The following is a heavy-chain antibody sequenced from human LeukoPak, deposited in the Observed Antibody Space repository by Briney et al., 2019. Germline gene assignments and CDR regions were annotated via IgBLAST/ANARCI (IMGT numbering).Heavy chain of an antibody. CDR2: ICSGGST. V-gene: IGHV3-66*04. CDR1: GFTVSSNY. CDR3: ARPLGSKGFDY. D-gene: IGHD3-10*01. Sequence: GGSLRLSCAASGFTVSSNYMSWVRQAPGKGLEWVSVICSGGSTYYADSVKGRFTISRDNSKNTLYLQMNSLRAEDTAVYYCARPLGSKGFDYWGQGTLVTVSS. J-gene: IGHJ4*02.